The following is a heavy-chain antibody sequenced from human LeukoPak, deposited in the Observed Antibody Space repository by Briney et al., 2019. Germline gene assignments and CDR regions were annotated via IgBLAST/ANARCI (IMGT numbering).Heavy chain of an antibody. CDR2: ISYDGSNK. Sequence: PGGSLRLSCAASGFTFSSYAMHWVRQAPGKGLEWVAVISYDGSNKYYADSVKGRFTISRDNSKNTLYLQMNSLRAEDTAVYYCARVSGWQQLVITYDAFDIWGQGTMVTVSS. V-gene: IGHV3-30-3*01. CDR3: ARVSGWQQLVITYDAFDI. CDR1: GFTFSSYA. D-gene: IGHD6-13*01. J-gene: IGHJ3*02.